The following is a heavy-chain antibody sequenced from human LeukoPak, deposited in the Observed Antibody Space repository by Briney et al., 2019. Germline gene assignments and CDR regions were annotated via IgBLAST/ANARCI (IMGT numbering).Heavy chain of an antibody. Sequence: SETLSLTCTVSGGSISSYYWSWIRQPPGKGLEWIGYVYHSGSTNHNPSLKSRVTISVDTSKNQFSLKLTSVTAADTAVYYCARLPYCTSATCLWYFDLWGRGTLVTVSS. CDR2: VYHSGST. J-gene: IGHJ2*01. D-gene: IGHD2/OR15-2a*01. V-gene: IGHV4-59*08. CDR1: GGSISSYY. CDR3: ARLPYCTSATCLWYFDL.